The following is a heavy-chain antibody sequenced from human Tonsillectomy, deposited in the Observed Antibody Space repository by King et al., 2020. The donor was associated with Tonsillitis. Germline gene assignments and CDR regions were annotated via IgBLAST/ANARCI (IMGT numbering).Heavy chain of an antibody. D-gene: IGHD3-3*01. CDR2: ISGSSSPI. Sequence: VQLVESGGDLVQPGGSLRLSCVASGFTFSSYSMNWVRQAPGKGLEWVSYISGSSSPIYYADSVKGRFTISRDNAKNSLYLQMNSLRGEDTAVYYCARGEHWDFWSGSLSPDYWGQGTLVTVSS. CDR1: GFTFSSYS. J-gene: IGHJ4*02. V-gene: IGHV3-48*01. CDR3: ARGEHWDFWSGSLSPDY.